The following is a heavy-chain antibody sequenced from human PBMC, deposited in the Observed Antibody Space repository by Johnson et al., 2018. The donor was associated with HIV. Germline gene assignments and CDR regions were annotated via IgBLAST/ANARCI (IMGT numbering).Heavy chain of an antibody. D-gene: IGHD3-16*01. Sequence: VQVVESGGGLVQPGGSLRLSCAASGFTFSSYWMHWVRQGPGNGPVWVSRINSDGGSTAYAVSVRGRFTISRDNAKNTLYLQMHGLRDEDTAVYYCARGRGDYGGDFDIWGQGTMVTVSS. J-gene: IGHJ3*02. V-gene: IGHV3-74*01. CDR2: INSDGGST. CDR3: ARGRGDYGGDFDI. CDR1: GFTFSSYW.